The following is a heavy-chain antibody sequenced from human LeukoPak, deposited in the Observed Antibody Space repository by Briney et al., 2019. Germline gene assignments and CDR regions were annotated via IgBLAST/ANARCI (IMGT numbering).Heavy chain of an antibody. D-gene: IGHD5-12*01. CDR2: IKEDGTAK. Sequence: GGSLRLSCAASGFTFSSSWMAWVRQAPGKGLGWVGNIKEDGTAKNYVVSVRGRFTISRDNAKNSSYLQMNSLRGEDTAVYYCTRDSGYNAFDIWGQGTMVTVSS. CDR1: GFTFSSSW. V-gene: IGHV3-7*01. J-gene: IGHJ3*02. CDR3: TRDSGYNAFDI.